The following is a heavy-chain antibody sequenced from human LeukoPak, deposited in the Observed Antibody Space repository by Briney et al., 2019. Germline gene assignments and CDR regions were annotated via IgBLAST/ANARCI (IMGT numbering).Heavy chain of an antibody. CDR1: GGSISSYY. Sequence: SETLSLSCTGPGGSISSYYWSWILQPPGKGLDWIGYIYYSGRTNYNPSLKCGVIVSGVSSKNQFSLMLSSVTAADTAVYYCASRRYSAFAGAFDIWGQGTMVTVSS. D-gene: IGHD5-12*01. CDR3: ASRRYSAFAGAFDI. J-gene: IGHJ3*02. CDR2: IYYSGRT. V-gene: IGHV4-59*01.